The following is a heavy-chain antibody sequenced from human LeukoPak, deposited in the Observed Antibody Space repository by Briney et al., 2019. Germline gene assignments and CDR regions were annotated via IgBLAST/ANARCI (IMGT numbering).Heavy chain of an antibody. Sequence: GGSLRLSCAASGFTFSSYAMSWVRQAPGKGLEWVPYIRSSSTTIYYADSVKGRFTISRDNAKNSLYLQMNSLRAEDTAVYYCARAKRNGFDIWGQGTMVTVSS. CDR3: ARAKRNGFDI. V-gene: IGHV3-48*01. CDR1: GFTFSSYA. CDR2: IRSSSTTI. J-gene: IGHJ3*02.